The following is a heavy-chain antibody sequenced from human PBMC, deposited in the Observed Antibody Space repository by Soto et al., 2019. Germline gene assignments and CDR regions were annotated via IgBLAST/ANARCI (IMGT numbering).Heavy chain of an antibody. D-gene: IGHD1-26*01. CDR1: GGSITSSSYH. Sequence: QLQLQESGPGLVKPSETLSLTCTVSGGSITSSSYHWGWIRQPPGKGLEWIGTIYYSVTTYYNPPLKSRVTISVDTSTNQFSLKLDSVTAADTAVYYCARRKNIAGGDFDYWGQGTLVTVSS. CDR2: IYYSVTT. J-gene: IGHJ4*02. V-gene: IGHV4-39*01. CDR3: ARRKNIAGGDFDY.